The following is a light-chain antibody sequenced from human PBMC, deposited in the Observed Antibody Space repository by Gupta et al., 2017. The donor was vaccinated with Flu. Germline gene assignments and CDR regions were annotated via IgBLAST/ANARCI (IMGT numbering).Light chain of an antibody. CDR3: QQYMNWPRT. CDR1: PSVSSN. CDR2: GAS. J-gene: IGKJ1*01. Sequence: PASLSVSPWESATLSCWASPSVSSNLAWYQQKPGQGPRLLIHGASTRATGIPARFSGSGSGTEFTLTISSLQSEDFAVYYCQQYMNWPRTFGQGTRVEIK. V-gene: IGKV3-15*01.